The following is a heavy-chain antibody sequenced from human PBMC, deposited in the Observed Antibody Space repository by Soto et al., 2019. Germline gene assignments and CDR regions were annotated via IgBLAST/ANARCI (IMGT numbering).Heavy chain of an antibody. CDR1: GASISRGDYY. Sequence: PSVTLSLTCTVSGASISRGDYYSRWIRQPPGKGLEWIGYIYYSGSTYYNPSLKSRVTISVDTSKNQFSLKLSSVTAADTAVYYCARVGGFGATTIDYWGQGTLVTVSS. V-gene: IGHV4-30-4*01. J-gene: IGHJ4*02. CDR2: IYYSGST. D-gene: IGHD3-10*01. CDR3: ARVGGFGATTIDY.